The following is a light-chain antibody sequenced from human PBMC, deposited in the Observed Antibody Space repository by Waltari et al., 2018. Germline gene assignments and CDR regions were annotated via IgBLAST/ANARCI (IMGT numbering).Light chain of an antibody. CDR2: EVS. Sequence: QSALTQPASVSGSPGQSITLSCSGTDRDVGACDFLSRYQQHPGKAPPLIIYEVSNRPSGISNRFSASKSGNTASLTISGLQAEDEADYYCSSYTTSSAPGVFGTGTRVTVL. J-gene: IGLJ1*01. V-gene: IGLV2-14*01. CDR3: SSYTTSSAPGV. CDR1: DRDVGACDF.